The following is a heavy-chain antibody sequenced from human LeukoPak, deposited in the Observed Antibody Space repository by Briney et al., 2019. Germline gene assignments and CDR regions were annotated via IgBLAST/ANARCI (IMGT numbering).Heavy chain of an antibody. CDR3: ARLSGSYEPVDS. D-gene: IGHD1-26*01. CDR2: IYPGESDN. J-gene: IGHJ4*02. V-gene: IGHV5-51*01. Sequence: GGSLKSSCKGSGYSFNSYWIGWGRQVPGKGLEWMGIIYPGESDNRYSASFQGQVTISADKSNSTAYLQWSSLKASDTAMYYCARLSGSYEPVDSWGQGTLVTVSS. CDR1: GYSFNSYW.